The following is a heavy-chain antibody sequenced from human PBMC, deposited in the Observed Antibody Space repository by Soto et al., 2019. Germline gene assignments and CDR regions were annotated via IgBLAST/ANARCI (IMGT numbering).Heavy chain of an antibody. J-gene: IGHJ6*02. CDR3: ARTASGYYYNGMDV. CDR1: GFSLSNARMG. D-gene: IGHD3-22*01. CDR2: IFSNDEK. V-gene: IGHV2-26*01. Sequence: QVTLKESGPVLVKPTETLKLTCTVSGFSLSNARMGVSWIRQPPGKALEWLAHIFSNDEKSYSTSLKSRLTIAKDTSKSQVVLTMTNMDPVDTATYYCARTASGYYYNGMDVWGQGTTVTVSS.